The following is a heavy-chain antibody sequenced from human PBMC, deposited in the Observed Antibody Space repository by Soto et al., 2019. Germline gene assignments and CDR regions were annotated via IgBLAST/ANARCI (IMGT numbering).Heavy chain of an antibody. V-gene: IGHV3-33*01. CDR1: GFTFSSYG. CDR3: ARGKVEGVLMVYAIHPVDY. CDR2: IWYDGSNK. Sequence: QVQLVESGGGVVQPGRSLRLSCAASGFTFSSYGMHWVRQSPGKGLEWVAVIWYDGSNKYYSDSVQGRFTISRDNSKNSLYLQMTSLRAEDTAVYYCARGKVEGVLMVYAIHPVDYWGQGTMVTVSS. D-gene: IGHD2-8*01. J-gene: IGHJ4*02.